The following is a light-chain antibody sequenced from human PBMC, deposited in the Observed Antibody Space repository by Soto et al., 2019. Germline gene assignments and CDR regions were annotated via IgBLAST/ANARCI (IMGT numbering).Light chain of an antibody. CDR3: QSYDSSLSGYV. J-gene: IGLJ1*01. Sequence: QSVLTQPASVSGSPGQSITISCTGTSSDVGGYNYVSWYQHHPGTAPKLMIYDVSNRPSGVPNRFSGSKSGTSASLAISGLQAEDEADYYCQSYDSSLSGYVFGTGTKVTVL. V-gene: IGLV2-14*03. CDR2: DVS. CDR1: SSDVGGYNY.